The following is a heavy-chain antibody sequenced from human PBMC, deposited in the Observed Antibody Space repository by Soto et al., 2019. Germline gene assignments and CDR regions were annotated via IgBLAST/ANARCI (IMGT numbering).Heavy chain of an antibody. CDR3: AGVYYGGNSVNNY. D-gene: IGHD2-8*01. CDR1: GFTFSSFA. Sequence: GGSLRLSCAGSGFTFSSFAMSWVRQAPGKGLEWVAATSYAGSNKYYADSVKGRFIISRDNSKNTLDLLLNTLRAEDTAVYYCAGVYYGGNSVNNYWGQGTPVTVS. J-gene: IGHJ4*02. CDR2: TSYAGSNK. V-gene: IGHV3-30-3*01.